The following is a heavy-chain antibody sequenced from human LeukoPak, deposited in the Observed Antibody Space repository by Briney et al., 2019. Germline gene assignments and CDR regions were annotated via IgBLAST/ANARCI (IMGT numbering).Heavy chain of an antibody. D-gene: IGHD6-19*01. CDR2: IYYSGST. Sequence: SETLSLTCTVSGGSIRSSSYYWGWIRQPPGKGLEWIGSIYYSGSTYYNASLKSRGTISVDTSKNQFSLKLNSVTAADTAVYFCARQVVAVAGTGYFDYWGQGTLVTVSS. J-gene: IGHJ4*03. CDR3: ARQVVAVAGTGYFDY. CDR1: GGSIRSSSYY. V-gene: IGHV4-39*01.